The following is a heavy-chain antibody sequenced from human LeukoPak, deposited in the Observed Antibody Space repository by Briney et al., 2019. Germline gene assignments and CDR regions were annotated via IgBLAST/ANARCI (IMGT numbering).Heavy chain of an antibody. CDR3: ARRRGYSYGLYYYYYYMDV. CDR2: MKPNSGNT. CDR1: GYTFTSYD. V-gene: IGHV1-8*01. D-gene: IGHD5-18*01. Sequence: GASVKVSCKASGYTFTSYDINWVRQATGQGLEWMGWMKPNSGNTGYAQKFQGRVTMTRNTSISTAYMELSSLRSEDTAVYYCARRRGYSYGLYYYYYYMDVWGKGTTVTVSS. J-gene: IGHJ6*03.